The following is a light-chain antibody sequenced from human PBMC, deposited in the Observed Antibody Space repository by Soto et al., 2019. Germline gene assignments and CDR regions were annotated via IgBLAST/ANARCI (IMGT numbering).Light chain of an antibody. V-gene: IGKV1D-13*01. CDR2: DAS. Sequence: IQLTQSPSSLSASVGDRVTITCRAGQDVSRALAWYQQKPGKAPKLLLYDASSLDAGVPSRFSGSGSGTEFTLSITSLRPEEFATDYCQQFNDCSPSFGGGTKGQIK. J-gene: IGKJ4*02. CDR1: QDVSRA. CDR3: QQFNDCSPS.